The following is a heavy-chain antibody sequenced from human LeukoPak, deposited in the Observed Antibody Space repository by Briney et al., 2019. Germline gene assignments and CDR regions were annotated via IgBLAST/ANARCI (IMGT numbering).Heavy chain of an antibody. CDR3: AIPLGRGLGNWFDP. J-gene: IGHJ5*02. D-gene: IGHD2-15*01. CDR2: IIPIFGTA. CDR1: GGTFSSYA. V-gene: IGHV1-69*05. Sequence: SVKVSCKASGGTFSSYAISWVRQAPGQGLEWMGGIIPIFGTANYAQKFQGRVTITTDESTSTAYMELSSLRSEDTAVYYCAIPLGRGLGNWFDPWGQGTLVTVSS.